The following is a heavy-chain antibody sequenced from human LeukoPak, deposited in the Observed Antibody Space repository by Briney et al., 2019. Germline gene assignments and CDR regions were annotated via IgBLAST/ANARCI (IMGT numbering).Heavy chain of an antibody. V-gene: IGHV3-7*01. CDR2: IKQDGSEK. J-gene: IGHJ3*02. D-gene: IGHD2-15*01. Sequence: GGSLRLSCAASEFTFSTYWMSWVRQAPGKGLEWVADIKQDGSEKYYVDSVKGRFTISRQNAKNSVFLQMNSLRADDTALYYCARHRSGGSQDDAFDIWGRGTFVTVS. CDR1: EFTFSTYW. CDR3: ARHRSGGSQDDAFDI.